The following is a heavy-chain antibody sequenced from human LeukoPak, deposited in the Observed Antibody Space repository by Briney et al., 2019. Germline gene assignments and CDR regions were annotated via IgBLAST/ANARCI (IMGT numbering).Heavy chain of an antibody. CDR3: ARDPYGGNSFDY. CDR1: GGSFSGYY. CDR2: INHSGST. Sequence: SETLSLTCAVYGGSFSGYYWNWIRQSPGKGLEWIGEINHSGSTNYNPSLKSRVTISVDTSKNQFSLKLSSVTAADTAVYYCARDPYGGNSFDYWGQGTLVTVSS. J-gene: IGHJ4*02. D-gene: IGHD4-23*01. V-gene: IGHV4-34*01.